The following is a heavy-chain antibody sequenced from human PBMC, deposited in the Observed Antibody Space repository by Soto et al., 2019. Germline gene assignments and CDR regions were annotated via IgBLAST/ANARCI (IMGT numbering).Heavy chain of an antibody. CDR2: INPTVGST. J-gene: IGHJ6*02. D-gene: IGHD2-21*02. CDR1: EYVYSSCF. CDR3: AREVNSVIMPGDTEDYSGLDV. Sequence: ASLNFSWNRTEYVYSSCFVRWVRNNRGEGHEWMAMINPTVGSTSYAHNFQGRIAVTSDTSTATVYLDLSSLRSADTAIYYCAREVNSVIMPGDTEDYSGLDVWGQGTTVTVSS. V-gene: IGHV1-46*01.